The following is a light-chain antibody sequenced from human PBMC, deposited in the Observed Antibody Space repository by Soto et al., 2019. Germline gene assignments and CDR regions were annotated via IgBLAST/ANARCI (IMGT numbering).Light chain of an antibody. V-gene: IGKV4-1*01. J-gene: IGKJ2*01. CDR2: WAS. Sequence: DIVMTQSADSLAESLGERATINCKSSQSVLYISNNNNYLSWYQLKPGQPPMLLTYWASTRAFAVPDRFSGTGSGTDFTLAISNLRAVDGDIYYCQQYYSPPYTFGQRTNLALK. CDR1: QSVLYISNNNNY. CDR3: QQYYSPPYT.